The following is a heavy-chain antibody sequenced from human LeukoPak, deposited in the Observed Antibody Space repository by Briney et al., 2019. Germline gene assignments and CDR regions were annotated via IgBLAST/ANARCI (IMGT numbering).Heavy chain of an antibody. V-gene: IGHV3-9*01. Sequence: SLRLSCADSGFNFEDYAMYWVRQAPGKGLQWVSGISWNSDTMDYADYVKGRFTISRDNSKNTLYLQMNSLRAEDTAVYYCAKDRAYSSSRYYIDYWGQGTLVTVSS. D-gene: IGHD6-13*01. CDR2: ISWNSDTM. CDR1: GFNFEDYA. CDR3: AKDRAYSSSRYYIDY. J-gene: IGHJ4*02.